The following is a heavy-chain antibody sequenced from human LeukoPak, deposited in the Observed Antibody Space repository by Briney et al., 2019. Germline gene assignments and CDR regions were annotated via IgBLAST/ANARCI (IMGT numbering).Heavy chain of an antibody. CDR1: GGSFSGYH. V-gene: IGHV4-34*01. CDR3: ARVRGVVVVAATDRSFDY. D-gene: IGHD2-15*01. J-gene: IGHJ4*02. Sequence: SETLSLTCAVYGGSFSGYHWTWIRQPPGKGLEWIGEINHSGSTNYNPSLKSRVTISVDTSKNQFSLKLSSVTAADTAVYYCARVRGVVVVAATDRSFDYWGQGTLVTVSS. CDR2: INHSGST.